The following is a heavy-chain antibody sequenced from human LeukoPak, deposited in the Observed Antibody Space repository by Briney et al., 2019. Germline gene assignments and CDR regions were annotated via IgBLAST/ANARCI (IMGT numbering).Heavy chain of an antibody. D-gene: IGHD3-3*01. Sequence: ASVKVSCKVSGYTFTGYYMHWVRQAPGQGLEWMGRINPNSGGTNYAQKFQGRVTMTRDTSISTAYMELSRLRSDDTAVYYCARDRNDFWSGYYNWFDPWGQGTLVTVSS. CDR1: GYTFTGYY. J-gene: IGHJ5*02. V-gene: IGHV1-2*06. CDR3: ARDRNDFWSGYYNWFDP. CDR2: INPNSGGT.